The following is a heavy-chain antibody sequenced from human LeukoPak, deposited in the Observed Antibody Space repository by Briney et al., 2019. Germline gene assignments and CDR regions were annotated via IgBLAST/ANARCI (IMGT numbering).Heavy chain of an antibody. J-gene: IGHJ4*02. Sequence: GGSLRLSCAASGFTFSTSWMSWVRLAPGRGLEWVANIKQDGSEKNYVDSVKGRFAISRDNAKDLLYLQMNSLRVEDTAMYYCAWYSRSSEAYWGQGTLVTVSS. V-gene: IGHV3-7*01. CDR2: IKQDGSEK. CDR3: AWYSRSSEAY. CDR1: GFTFSTSW. D-gene: IGHD6-6*01.